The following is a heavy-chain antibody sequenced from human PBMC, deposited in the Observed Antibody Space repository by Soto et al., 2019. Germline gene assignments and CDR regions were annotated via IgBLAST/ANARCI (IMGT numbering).Heavy chain of an antibody. D-gene: IGHD2-2*01. CDR1: GYDFSSYG. J-gene: IGHJ4*02. V-gene: IGHV1-18*04. CDR2: ISASNGNR. Sequence: QVQLVQSGAEVKQPGASVKVSCKASGYDFSSYGISWVRQAPGQGLEWMGWISASNGNRDYAQQFQGRVTMTSDTSRTTAYMELRSLRSDDRAVYYCVRDPQRNDYWGQGTLVNVSS. CDR3: VRDPQRNDY.